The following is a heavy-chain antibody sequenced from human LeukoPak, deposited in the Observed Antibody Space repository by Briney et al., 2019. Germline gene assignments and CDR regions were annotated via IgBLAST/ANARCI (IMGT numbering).Heavy chain of an antibody. V-gene: IGHV4-30-4*01. Sequence: SETLSLTCSVSGGSVSSGDSYWSWIRQPPGKGLEWIGYIYYSGSTYYNPSLKSRVTISVDTSKNQFSLKLSSVTAADTAVYYCARGRSYYGSGSYYRPLLYYYGMDVWGQGTTVTVSS. CDR1: GGSVSSGDSY. CDR2: IYYSGST. J-gene: IGHJ6*02. D-gene: IGHD3-10*01. CDR3: ARGRSYYGSGSYYRPLLYYYGMDV.